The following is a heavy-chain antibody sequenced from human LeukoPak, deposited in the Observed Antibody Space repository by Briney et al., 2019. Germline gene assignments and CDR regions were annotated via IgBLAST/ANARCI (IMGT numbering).Heavy chain of an antibody. CDR2: IGVFNGNR. V-gene: IGHV1-18*01. Sequence: GASVQVSCKPSGYTFIRYGFSWVRQAPGQGLEWIGWIGVFNGNRNYAKSVQGRITLTADTSTNTTYMELRSLTSDDTAVYFCGRDWDWHVQFWGQGTLITVSS. CDR3: GRDWDWHVQF. J-gene: IGHJ4*02. D-gene: IGHD1-26*01. CDR1: GYTFIRYG.